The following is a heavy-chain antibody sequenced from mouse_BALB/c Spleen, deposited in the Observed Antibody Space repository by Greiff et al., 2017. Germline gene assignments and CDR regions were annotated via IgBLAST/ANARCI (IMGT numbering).Heavy chain of an antibody. CDR3: ARPIYYYGSSPFAY. Sequence: EVKLVESGPELVKPGASVKIPCKASGYTFTDYNMDWVKQSHGKSLEWIGDINPNNGGTIYNQKFKGKATLTVDKSSSTAYMELRSLTSEDTAVYYCARPIYYYGSSPFAYWGQGTLVTVSA. CDR2: INPNNGGT. D-gene: IGHD1-1*01. V-gene: IGHV1-18*01. CDR1: GYTFTDYN. J-gene: IGHJ3*01.